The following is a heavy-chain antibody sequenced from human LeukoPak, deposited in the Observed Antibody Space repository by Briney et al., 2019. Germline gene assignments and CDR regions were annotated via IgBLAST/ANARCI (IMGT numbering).Heavy chain of an antibody. D-gene: IGHD2-2*02. Sequence: SVKVSYKASGSTFTSYDINWVRPATGQGLEWMGWMNPNSGNTGYPQKFQGRVTITRNTSISTAYMELSSLRSEDTAVYYCARVEIVVVPAAIRGDYYYYYGMDVWGQGTTVTVSS. J-gene: IGHJ6*02. CDR3: ARVEIVVVPAAIRGDYYYYYGMDV. CDR2: MNPNSGNT. CDR1: GSTFTSYD. V-gene: IGHV1-8*01.